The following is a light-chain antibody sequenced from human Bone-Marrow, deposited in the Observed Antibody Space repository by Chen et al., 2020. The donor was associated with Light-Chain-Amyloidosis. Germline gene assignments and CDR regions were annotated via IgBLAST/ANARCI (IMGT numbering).Light chain of an antibody. Sequence: SYELTQPPSVSVSPGQTARITCSGDDLPTKYAYWYQQKPGPAPVLVIHRDTERPSGISERFSGSSSGTTATLTISGFQAEDEADYHCQSADSSGTYEVIFGGGTKLTVL. CDR2: RDT. J-gene: IGLJ2*01. V-gene: IGLV3-25*03. CDR1: DLPTKY. CDR3: QSADSSGTYEVI.